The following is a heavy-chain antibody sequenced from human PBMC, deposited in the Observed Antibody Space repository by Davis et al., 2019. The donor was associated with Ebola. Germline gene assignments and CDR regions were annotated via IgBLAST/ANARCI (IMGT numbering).Heavy chain of an antibody. CDR1: GYTFTSYY. CDR3: ARASLLWFRELPKSPDYYYYYGMDV. Sequence: SVKVSCKASGYTFTSYYMHWVRQAPGQGLEWMGGIIPIFGTANYAQKFQGRVTITADESTSTAYMELSSLRSEDTAVYYCARASLLWFRELPKSPDYYYYYGMDVWGQGTTVTVSS. D-gene: IGHD3-10*01. J-gene: IGHJ6*02. CDR2: IIPIFGTA. V-gene: IGHV1-69*13.